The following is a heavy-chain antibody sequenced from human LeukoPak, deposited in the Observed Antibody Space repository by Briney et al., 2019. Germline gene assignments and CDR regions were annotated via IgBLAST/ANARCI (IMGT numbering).Heavy chain of an antibody. J-gene: IGHJ4*02. CDR2: INPNSGGT. D-gene: IGHD3-22*01. V-gene: IGHV1-2*02. CDR1: GYTFTGYY. CDR3: ARDIEGVEDSSAPTHY. Sequence: GASVKVSCKASGYTFTGYYMHWVRQAPGQGLEWMGWINPNSGGTNYAQKFRGRVTMTRDTSISTAYMELSRLRSDDTAVYYCARDIEGVEDSSAPTHYWGQGTLVTVSS.